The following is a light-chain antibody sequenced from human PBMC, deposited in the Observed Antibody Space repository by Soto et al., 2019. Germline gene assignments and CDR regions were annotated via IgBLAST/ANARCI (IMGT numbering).Light chain of an antibody. CDR1: SSNIGSNF. V-gene: IGLV1-47*01. CDR3: ASWDDTLSGVV. Sequence: QAVVTQPPSASGTPGQRVTISCSGSSSNIGSNFVYWYHQLPGTAPKLLINRNNQRPSGVPDRFSGSKSGTSGSLAISGLRSEDEADYYCASWDDTLSGVVFGGGTKLTVL. CDR2: RNN. J-gene: IGLJ2*01.